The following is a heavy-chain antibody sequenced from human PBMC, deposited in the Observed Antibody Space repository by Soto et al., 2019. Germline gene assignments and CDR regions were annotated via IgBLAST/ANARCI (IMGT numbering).Heavy chain of an antibody. CDR3: ARGGWSLDY. J-gene: IGHJ4*02. CDR1: GGSMSSFY. V-gene: IGHV4-59*01. Sequence: QVQLQESGPGLVKPSETLSLTCSVSGGSMSSFYWSWFRQPPGKRLEWIGYIYYRGNTNYNPSLKSRVTISVDTSMNQFSLKLSSVTAADTAVYYCARGGWSLDYWGQGTRVTVSS. CDR2: IYYRGNT. D-gene: IGHD2-15*01.